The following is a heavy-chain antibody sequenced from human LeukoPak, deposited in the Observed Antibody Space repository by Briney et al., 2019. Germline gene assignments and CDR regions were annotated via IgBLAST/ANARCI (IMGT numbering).Heavy chain of an antibody. D-gene: IGHD3-10*01. CDR3: ARAYGSGSLDAFDI. J-gene: IGHJ3*02. CDR2: IYTSGIT. CDR1: GGSISSGSYY. Sequence: SETLSLTCTVSGGSISSGSYYWSWIRQPAGKGLEWVGRIYTSGITNYNPSLKSRVTISVDTSKNQFSLKLSSVTAADTAVYYCARAYGSGSLDAFDIWGQGTMVTVSS. V-gene: IGHV4-61*02.